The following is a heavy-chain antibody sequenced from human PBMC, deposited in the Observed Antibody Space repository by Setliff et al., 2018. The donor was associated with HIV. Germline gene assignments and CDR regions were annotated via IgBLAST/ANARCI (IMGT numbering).Heavy chain of an antibody. Sequence: SVKVSCKASGYSLSSYAVSWVRQAPGQGLEWMGGIIPIYGTPIYAQKFQGRVTITADESTSTAYMELSSLRSEDTAVYYCARGDYGSGSYYPYYFYYGMDVWGQGTTVTVSS. J-gene: IGHJ6*02. CDR1: GYSLSSYA. D-gene: IGHD3-10*01. CDR3: ARGDYGSGSYYPYYFYYGMDV. CDR2: IIPIYGTP. V-gene: IGHV1-69*13.